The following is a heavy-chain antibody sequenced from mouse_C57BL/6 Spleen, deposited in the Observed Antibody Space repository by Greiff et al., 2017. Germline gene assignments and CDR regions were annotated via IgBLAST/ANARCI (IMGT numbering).Heavy chain of an antibody. V-gene: IGHV1-61*01. CDR3: ARPPDY. J-gene: IGHJ2*01. Sequence: QVHVKQPGAELVRPGSSVKLSCKASGYTFTSYWMDWVKQRPGQGLEWIGNIYPSDSETHYNQKFKDKATLTVDKSSSTAYMQLSSLTSEDSAVYYCARPPDYWGQGTTLTVSS. CDR2: IYPSDSET. CDR1: GYTFTSYW.